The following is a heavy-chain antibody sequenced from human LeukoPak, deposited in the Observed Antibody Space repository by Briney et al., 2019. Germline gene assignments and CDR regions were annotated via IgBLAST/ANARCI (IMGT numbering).Heavy chain of an antibody. CDR1: GFTFSSYW. V-gene: IGHV3-74*01. J-gene: IGHJ4*02. D-gene: IGHD4-17*01. CDR3: ARKTTVSFRIDY. CDR2: INSDGSST. Sequence: GGSLRLSCAASGFTFSSYWMHWVRQAPGKGLVWVSRINSDGSSTSYADSVKGRFTISRDNAENTLYLQMNSLRAEDTAVYYCARKTTVSFRIDYWGQGTLVTVSS.